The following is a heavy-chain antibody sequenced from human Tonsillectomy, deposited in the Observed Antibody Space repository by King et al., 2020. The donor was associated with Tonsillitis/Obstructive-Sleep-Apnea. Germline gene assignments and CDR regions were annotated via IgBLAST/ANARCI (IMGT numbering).Heavy chain of an antibody. J-gene: IGHJ4*02. CDR1: GFTFSNYW. CDR2: IKEDGSEK. V-gene: IGHV3-7*01. D-gene: IGHD3-3*02. Sequence: VQLVESGGGLVQPGGSLRLSCAASGFTFSNYWMNWVRQAPGKGLEWVANIKEDGSEKYYVDSVKGRFTISRDNAKNSLYLQMNSLRAEDTAVYYCARGHSISFDYWGQGTLVTVSS. CDR3: ARGHSISFDY.